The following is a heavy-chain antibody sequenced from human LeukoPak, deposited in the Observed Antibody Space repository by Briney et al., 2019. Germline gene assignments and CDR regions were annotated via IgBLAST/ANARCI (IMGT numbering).Heavy chain of an antibody. V-gene: IGHV4-39*01. J-gene: IGHJ4*02. CDR2: IYYSGST. CDR3: ARLPDYGDNIAPNLDN. CDR1: GGSISSSSSY. Sequence: PSETLSLTCTVSGGSISSSSSYWGWIRQPPGKGLEWIGSIYYSGSTYYNPSLKSRVTISVDTSKNQFSLKLSSVTAADTAVYYCARLPDYGDNIAPNLDNWGQGALVTVSS. D-gene: IGHD4-17*01.